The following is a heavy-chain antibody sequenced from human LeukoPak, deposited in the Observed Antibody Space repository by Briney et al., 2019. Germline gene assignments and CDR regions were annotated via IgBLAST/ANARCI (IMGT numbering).Heavy chain of an antibody. V-gene: IGHV3-30*03. CDR2: ISYDGSNK. J-gene: IGHJ4*02. CDR1: GFTFSSYG. Sequence: GRSLRLSCADSGFTFSSYGMHWVRQAPGKGLEWVAVISYDGSNKYYADSVKGRFTISRDNSKNTLYLQMNSLRAEDTAVYYCAIDGAEGFDYWGQGTLVTVSS. CDR3: AIDGAEGFDY. D-gene: IGHD4/OR15-4a*01.